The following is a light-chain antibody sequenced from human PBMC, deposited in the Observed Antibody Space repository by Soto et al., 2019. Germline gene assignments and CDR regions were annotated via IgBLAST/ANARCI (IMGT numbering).Light chain of an antibody. Sequence: EIVLTQSPGTLSLSPGERATLSCRASQSVSNNYLAWYQQKPGQAPRLLIYGASTRATGIPARFGGSGSGTEFTLTISSLQSEDFAVYYCQQYNKWPRMFGQGTKVDIK. J-gene: IGKJ1*01. CDR1: QSVSNN. CDR3: QQYNKWPRM. CDR2: GAS. V-gene: IGKV3-15*01.